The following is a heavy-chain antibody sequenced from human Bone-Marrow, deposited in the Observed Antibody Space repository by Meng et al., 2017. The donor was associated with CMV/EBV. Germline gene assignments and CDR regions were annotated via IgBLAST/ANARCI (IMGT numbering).Heavy chain of an antibody. J-gene: IGHJ4*02. D-gene: IGHD3-3*01. Sequence: GSLRLSCTVSGGPISSSSYYWGWIRQPPGKGLEWIGSIYYSGGTYYNPSLKSRVTISVDTSKNQFSLKLSSVTAADTAVYYCARVPTIFGVVGLFDYWGQGTLVTVSS. V-gene: IGHV4-39*07. CDR3: ARVPTIFGVVGLFDY. CDR2: IYYSGGT. CDR1: GGPISSSSYY.